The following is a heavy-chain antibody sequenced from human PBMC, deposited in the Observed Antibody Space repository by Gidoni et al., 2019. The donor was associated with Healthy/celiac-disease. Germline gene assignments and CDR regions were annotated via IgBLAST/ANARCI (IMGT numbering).Heavy chain of an antibody. V-gene: IGHV3-21*01. CDR2: ISSISSYI. Sequence: EVQLVESGGGLVKPGGSLRLSCSASGFTFSSYSMNWVRQAPGKGLEWVSSISSISSYIYYADSVKGRFTISRDNAKNSLYLQMNSLRAEDTAVYYCARDGDNPNYYDSSGYYYYFDYWGQGTLVTVSS. D-gene: IGHD3-22*01. J-gene: IGHJ4*02. CDR1: GFTFSSYS. CDR3: ARDGDNPNYYDSSGYYYYFDY.